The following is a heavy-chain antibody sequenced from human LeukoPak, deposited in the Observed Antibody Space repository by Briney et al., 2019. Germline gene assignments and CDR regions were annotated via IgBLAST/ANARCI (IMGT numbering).Heavy chain of an antibody. CDR2: INLSVWSI. V-gene: IGHV1-46*01. CDR3: ARKAGVSYRLDY. CDR1: QYIFSHYY. J-gene: IGHJ4*02. D-gene: IGHD1-26*01. Sequence: GGSVNVSYKPSQYIFSHYYMHWLRQAAGQRLECMGIINLSVWSISYAQKFQGRVTTPSDTSTSTVYMELSRQRSDHTAVYYRARKAGVSYRLDYWGQGTLVTVS.